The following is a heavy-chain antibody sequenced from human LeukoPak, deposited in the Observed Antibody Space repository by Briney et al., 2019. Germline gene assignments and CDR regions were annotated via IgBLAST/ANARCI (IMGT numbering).Heavy chain of an antibody. J-gene: IGHJ4*02. Sequence: SETLSLTCAVYGGSFSGYYWSWIRQPPGKGLEWIGEINHSGSTNYNPSLTSRVTISVDTSKNQFSLKLSSVTAADTAVYYCARGLEGYSSFDYWGQGTLVTVSS. CDR3: ARGLEGYSSFDY. D-gene: IGHD5-18*01. CDR2: INHSGST. V-gene: IGHV4-34*01. CDR1: GGSFSGYY.